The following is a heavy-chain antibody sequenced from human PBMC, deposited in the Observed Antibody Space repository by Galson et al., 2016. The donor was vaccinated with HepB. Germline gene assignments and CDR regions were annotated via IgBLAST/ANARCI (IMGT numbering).Heavy chain of an antibody. Sequence: SLRLSCAASGFTFSSYAINWVRQAPGKGLEWVSIITGSGGSTFYANSVKGRFTISRDNSKNTLYLQMNSLRAEDTAVYYCAKGKERLRGYDFYYFDYWGQGTLVTVSS. D-gene: IGHD5-12*01. CDR2: ITGSGGST. J-gene: IGHJ4*02. CDR3: AKGKERLRGYDFYYFDY. CDR1: GFTFSSYA. V-gene: IGHV3-23*01.